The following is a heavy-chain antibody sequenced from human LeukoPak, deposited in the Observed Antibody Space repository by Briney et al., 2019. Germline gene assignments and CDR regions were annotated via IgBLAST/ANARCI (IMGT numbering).Heavy chain of an antibody. CDR3: AKPVDGASVQRYFQH. CDR1: GFTFSRYA. D-gene: IGHD1-1*01. J-gene: IGHJ1*01. CDR2: ISGGGDNT. Sequence: GGSLRLPCAASGFTFSRYAMSWVRQAPGKGLEWVSAISGGGDNTYYADSVRGRFTISRDNSKNTLFLQMNSLRAEDTAIYYCAKPVDGASVQRYFQHWGQGTLVTVSS. V-gene: IGHV3-23*01.